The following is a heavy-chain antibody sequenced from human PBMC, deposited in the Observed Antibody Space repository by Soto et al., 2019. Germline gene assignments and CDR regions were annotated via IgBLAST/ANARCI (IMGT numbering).Heavy chain of an antibody. Sequence: SETLSLTCTVSGGSISSYYWSWIRQPPGKGLEWIGYIYYSGSTNYNPSLKSRVTISVDTSKNQFSLKLSSVTAADTAVYHCARECGDYYYYDYRGRGTLDIAPQ. CDR1: GGSISSYY. V-gene: IGHV4-59*01. J-gene: IGHJ4*02. CDR3: ARECGDYYYYDY. D-gene: IGHD4-17*01. CDR2: IYYSGST.